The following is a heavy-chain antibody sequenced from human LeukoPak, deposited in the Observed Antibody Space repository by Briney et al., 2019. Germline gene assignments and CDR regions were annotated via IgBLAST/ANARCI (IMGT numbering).Heavy chain of an antibody. V-gene: IGHV3-30*04. J-gene: IGHJ1*01. CDR1: GFTFSSYA. CDR3: AREFSSSRYFQH. D-gene: IGHD6-19*01. Sequence: GGSRRLSWAASGFTFSSYAMHWVRQAPGKGLEWVAVISYGGSNKYYADSVKGRFTISRDNSKNTLYLQMNSLRAEDTAVYYCAREFSSSRYFQHWGQGTLVTVSS. CDR2: ISYGGSNK.